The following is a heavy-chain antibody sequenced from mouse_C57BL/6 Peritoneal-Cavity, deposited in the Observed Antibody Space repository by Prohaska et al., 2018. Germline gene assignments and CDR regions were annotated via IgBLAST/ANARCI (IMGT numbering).Heavy chain of an antibody. CDR3: TAGAWFAY. CDR2: IRLKSDNYAT. J-gene: IGHJ3*01. CDR1: GFTFSNYW. V-gene: IGHV6-3*01. Sequence: EVQLEVSVGGLVQPGGSMKLSCVASGFTFSNYWMNWFRQSPEKGLEWVAQIRLKSDNYATHYAESVKGRFTISRDDSKSSVYLQMNNLRAEDTGMYYCTAGAWFAYWGQGTLVTVSA.